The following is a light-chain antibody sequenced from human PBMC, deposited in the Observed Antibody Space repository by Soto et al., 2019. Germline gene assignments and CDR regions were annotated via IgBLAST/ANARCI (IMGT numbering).Light chain of an antibody. V-gene: IGKV3-20*01. CDR2: GAS. J-gene: IGKJ1*01. CDR3: QQYGSSPRT. Sequence: EIVLTQSPGTLSLSPGERATLFCRASQTVRNNYLAWYQQRPGQAPRLLIYGASSRATGIPDRFSGSGSGTDFTITISRLEPEDFAVYYCQQYGSSPRTFGQGTKVEIK. CDR1: QTVRNNY.